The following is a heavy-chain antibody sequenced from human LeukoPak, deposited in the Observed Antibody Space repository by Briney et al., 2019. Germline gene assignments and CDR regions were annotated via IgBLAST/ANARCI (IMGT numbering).Heavy chain of an antibody. Sequence: ASVKVSCKASGYTFTSYGISWVRQAPGQGLEWMGWISAYNGNTNYAQKLQGRVTMTTDTSTSTAYMELRSLRSDDTAVYYCASTVPDCSGGSCRRYYYFDYWGQGTLVTVSS. CDR1: GYTFTSYG. CDR2: ISAYNGNT. V-gene: IGHV1-18*01. J-gene: IGHJ4*02. D-gene: IGHD2-15*01. CDR3: ASTVPDCSGGSCRRYYYFDY.